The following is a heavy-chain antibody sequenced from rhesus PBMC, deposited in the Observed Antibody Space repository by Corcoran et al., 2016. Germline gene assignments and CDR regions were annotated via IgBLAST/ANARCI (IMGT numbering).Heavy chain of an antibody. V-gene: IGHV4-160*01. CDR2: IYGSGGST. D-gene: IGHD2-21*01. J-gene: IGHJ4*01. Sequence: QVKLQESGQGRVQPSETLSLTCAVSGGCIRSNYWPWFPRAPGKGLGWIGRIYGSGGSTDYNPSLKSRVTISTDTSKNQFSLKLSSVTAADTAVYYCARVGSGYEFDYWGQGVLVTVSS. CDR3: ARVGSGYEFDY. CDR1: GGCIRSNY.